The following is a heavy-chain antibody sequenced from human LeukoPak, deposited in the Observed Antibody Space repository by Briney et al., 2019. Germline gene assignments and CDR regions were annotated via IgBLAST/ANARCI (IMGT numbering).Heavy chain of an antibody. CDR3: ARQLVRNWFDP. CDR2: ISAYNGNT. D-gene: IGHD6-13*01. J-gene: IGHJ5*02. Sequence: TSVKVSCKASGYTFTSYGISWVQQAPGQGLEWMGWISAYNGNTNYAQKLQGRVTMTTDTSTSTAYMELRSLRSDDTAVYYCARQLVRNWFDPWGQGTLVTVSS. V-gene: IGHV1-18*01. CDR1: GYTFTSYG.